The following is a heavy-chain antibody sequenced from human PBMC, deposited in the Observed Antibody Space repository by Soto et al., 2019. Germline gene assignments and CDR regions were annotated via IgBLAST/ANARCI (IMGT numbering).Heavy chain of an antibody. D-gene: IGHD4-17*01. CDR1: GGSISSSSYY. Sequence: SETLSLTCTVSGGSISSSSYYWGWIRQPPGKGLEWIGSIYYSGSTYYNPSLKSRVTISADTSKNQFSLKLSSVTAADTAVYYCARRVYGIAFDIWGQGTMVT. J-gene: IGHJ3*02. V-gene: IGHV4-39*01. CDR2: IYYSGST. CDR3: ARRVYGIAFDI.